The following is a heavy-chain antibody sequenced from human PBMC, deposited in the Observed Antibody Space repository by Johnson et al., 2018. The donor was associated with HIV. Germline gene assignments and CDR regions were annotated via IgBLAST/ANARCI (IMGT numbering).Heavy chain of an antibody. V-gene: IGHV3-23*04. CDR1: GYSFDSHA. CDR3: ARELPGGDAFDI. Sequence: VQLVESGGGVVRPGGSLTLSCAASGYSFDSHAMNWVRQGPGKGLEWVAAISYSGSSTYYADSVKGRFTISRDNSKNTLYLQMNSLRAEDTAVYYCARELPGGDAFDIWGQGTMVTVSS. CDR2: ISYSGSST. D-gene: IGHD2-15*01. J-gene: IGHJ3*02.